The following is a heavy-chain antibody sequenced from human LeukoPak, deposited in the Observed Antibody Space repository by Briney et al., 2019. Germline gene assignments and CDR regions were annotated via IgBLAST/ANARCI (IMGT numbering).Heavy chain of an antibody. J-gene: IGHJ6*03. CDR1: GFTFSSYG. CDR2: IWYDGSNK. V-gene: IGHV3-33*06. D-gene: IGHD2-15*01. CDR3: AKVDGYCSGGSCYHYYYYMDV. Sequence: PGSSLRLSCAASGFTFSSYGMHWVRQAPGKGLEWVAVIWYDGSNKYYADAVKGRFTISRDNSKNTLYLQMNSLRAEDTAVYYCAKVDGYCSGGSCYHYYYYMDVWGKGTTVTVSS.